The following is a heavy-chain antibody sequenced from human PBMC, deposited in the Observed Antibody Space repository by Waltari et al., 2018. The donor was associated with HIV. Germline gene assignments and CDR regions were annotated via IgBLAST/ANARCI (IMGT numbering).Heavy chain of an antibody. D-gene: IGHD6-6*01. CDR3: ARERYSSSYFGY. J-gene: IGHJ4*02. CDR1: GFTFSTYS. Sequence: EVQLVESGGGLVQRGGSLRLSCAASGFTFSTYSMNWVRQAPGKELEWVSYISSTNTIYYADSVKGRFTISRDNAKNSLYLQMNSLRAEDTAVYYCARERYSSSYFGYWGQGTLVTVSS. CDR2: ISSTNTI. V-gene: IGHV3-48*04.